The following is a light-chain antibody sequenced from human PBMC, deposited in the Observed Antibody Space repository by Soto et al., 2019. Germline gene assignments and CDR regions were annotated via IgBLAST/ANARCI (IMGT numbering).Light chain of an antibody. V-gene: IGLV1-40*01. J-gene: IGLJ3*02. CDR3: QSFDITLHDSGV. Sequence: QSVLTQPPSVSGALGQTVNITGTGSNSNIGAGYDVHWYQQLPGTVPKLLIYGNSHRPSGVADRFSGFKSGTSASLVITGLQAEDEADYYCQSFDITLHDSGVFGGGTKLTVL. CDR1: NSNIGAGYD. CDR2: GNS.